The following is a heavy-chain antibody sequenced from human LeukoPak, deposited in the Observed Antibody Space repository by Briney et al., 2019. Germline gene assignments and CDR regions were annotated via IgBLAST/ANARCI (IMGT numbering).Heavy chain of an antibody. CDR2: MNPNSGNT. CDR3: ARPSWGRYFDWLLYY. J-gene: IGHJ4*02. Sequence: GASVKVSCKASGYTFTSYDINWVRQATGQGLEWMGRMNPNSGNTGYAQKFQGRVTMTRNTSISTAHMELSSLRSEDTAVYYCARPSWGRYFDWLLYYWGQGTLVTVSS. V-gene: IGHV1-8*01. CDR1: GYTFTSYD. D-gene: IGHD3-9*01.